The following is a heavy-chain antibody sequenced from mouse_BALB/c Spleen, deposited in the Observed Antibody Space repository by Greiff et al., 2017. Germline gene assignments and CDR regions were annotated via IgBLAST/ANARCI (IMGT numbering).Heavy chain of an antibody. CDR3: AQLGGYFDY. CDR2: ISSGGST. D-gene: IGHD4-1*02. CDR1: GFTFSSYA. J-gene: IGHJ2*01. Sequence: EVQGVESGGGLVKPGGSLKLSCAASGFTFSSYAMSWVRQTPEKRLEWVASISSGGSTYYPDSVKGRFTISRDNARNILYLQMSSLRSEDTAMYYCAQLGGYFDYWGQGTTLTVSS. V-gene: IGHV5-6-5*01.